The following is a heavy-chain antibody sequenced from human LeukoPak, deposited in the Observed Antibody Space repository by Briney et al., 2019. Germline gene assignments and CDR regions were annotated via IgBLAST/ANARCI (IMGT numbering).Heavy chain of an antibody. CDR1: GYTFTSYD. V-gene: IGHV1-8*01. CDR3: ARVICSSTSRFDLFDY. D-gene: IGHD2-2*01. J-gene: IGHJ4*02. Sequence: GASVKVSCKASGYTFTSYDINWVRQATGQGLEWMGWMNPNSGNTDYAQKFQGRVTMTRNTSISTAYMELSSLRSEDTAVYYCARVICSSTSRFDLFDYWGQGTLVTVSS. CDR2: MNPNSGNT.